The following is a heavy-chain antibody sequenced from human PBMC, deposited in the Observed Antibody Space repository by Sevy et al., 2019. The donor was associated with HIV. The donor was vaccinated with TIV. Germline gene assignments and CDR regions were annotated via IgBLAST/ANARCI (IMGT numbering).Heavy chain of an antibody. CDR1: GFTFSSFE. Sequence: GGSLRLSCAASGFTFSSFEMTWVRQAPGKGLEWVSYISSSGSTIYYTNSVKGRFTISRDNAKNSLYLQMNSLRAEDTAAYYCAKRGGHYDLGMDVWGQGTPVTVSS. CDR2: ISSSGSTI. V-gene: IGHV3-48*03. D-gene: IGHD3-3*01. CDR3: AKRGGHYDLGMDV. J-gene: IGHJ6*02.